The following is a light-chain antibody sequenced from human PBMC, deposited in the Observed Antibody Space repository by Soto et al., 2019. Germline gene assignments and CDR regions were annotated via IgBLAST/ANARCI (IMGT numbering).Light chain of an antibody. J-gene: IGKJ3*01. Sequence: DIQMTQSPSTLSASVGDRVTITCRASQSISSWLAWYQQKPGKAPKLLIYDASSLESGVPSRFSGSGSGTEFTLTISSLQPDDFATYYCHQYNSDSAFGPGTKVDIK. V-gene: IGKV1-5*01. CDR1: QSISSW. CDR3: HQYNSDSA. CDR2: DAS.